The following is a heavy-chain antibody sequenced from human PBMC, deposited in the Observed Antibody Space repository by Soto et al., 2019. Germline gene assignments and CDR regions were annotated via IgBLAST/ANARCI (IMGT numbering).Heavy chain of an antibody. CDR2: ISYDGNSK. CDR1: GFTFSSYG. V-gene: IGHV3-30*03. J-gene: IGHJ4*02. D-gene: IGHD2-2*01. Sequence: QVQLVESGGGVVQPGRSLRLSCAASGFTFSSYGMHWVRQAPGKGLEWVAVISYDGNSKYYADSVKGRFTISRDSSKNTLYLQMNSLGAADTAVYYCGRCTSTSCHLGSDYWGQGTLVTVSS. CDR3: GRCTSTSCHLGSDY.